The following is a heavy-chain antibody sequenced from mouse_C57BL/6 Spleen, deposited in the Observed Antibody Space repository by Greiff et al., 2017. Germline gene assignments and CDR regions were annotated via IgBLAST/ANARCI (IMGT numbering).Heavy chain of an antibody. D-gene: IGHD1-1*01. CDR3: TRYYYGGSYRYFDV. J-gene: IGHJ1*03. V-gene: IGHV14-1*01. CDR2: IDPEDGDT. CDR1: GFTIKDYY. Sequence: VQLQQSGAELVRPGASVKLSCTASGFTIKDYYMHWVKQRPEQGLEWIGRIDPEDGDTEYAPKFQGKATMTADTSSNTAYLQLSSLTSEDTAVYYSTRYYYGGSYRYFDVWGTGTTVTVSS.